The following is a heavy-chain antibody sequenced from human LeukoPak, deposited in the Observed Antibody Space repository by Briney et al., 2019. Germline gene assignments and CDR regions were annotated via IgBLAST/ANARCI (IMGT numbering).Heavy chain of an antibody. D-gene: IGHD3-3*01. Sequence: PGGSLRLSCAASGFSFSSYWMTWVRQAPGKGLEWVANIKQDGTEKYSVDSVKGRFTISRDNAKNSLYLQMNSVRAEDTAVYYCVRDFRFLDDYWGQGTLVNVSS. J-gene: IGHJ4*02. CDR2: IKQDGTEK. V-gene: IGHV3-7*01. CDR3: VRDFRFLDDY. CDR1: GFSFSSYW.